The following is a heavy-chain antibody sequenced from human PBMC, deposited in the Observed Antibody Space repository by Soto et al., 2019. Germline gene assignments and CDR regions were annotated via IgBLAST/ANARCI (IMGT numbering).Heavy chain of an antibody. CDR3: ARQGRAVSSYYFDY. Sequence: PGGSLRLSCAASGFTFSSYSVNWVRQAPGKGLEWVAVISYDGSNKYYADSVKGRFTISRDNSKNTLYLQMGSLRAEDMAVYYCARQGRAVSSYYFDYWGQGTLVTVSS. CDR1: GFTFSSYS. CDR2: ISYDGSNK. D-gene: IGHD3-10*01. J-gene: IGHJ4*02. V-gene: IGHV3-30*03.